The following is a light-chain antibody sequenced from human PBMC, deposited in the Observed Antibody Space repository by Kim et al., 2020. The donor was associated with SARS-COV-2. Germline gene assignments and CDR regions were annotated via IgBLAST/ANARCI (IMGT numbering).Light chain of an antibody. Sequence: SPGKSAALSGRTSQSVSTNFAWYQQRPGQAPRRLIYGTSTRATGIPPRFSGSGSGTEFTRTISSLQSEDFAIYYGQQYNRWPPYNLGQGTKLEI. V-gene: IGKV3-15*01. CDR3: QQYNRWPPYN. CDR2: GTS. J-gene: IGKJ2*01. CDR1: QSVSTN.